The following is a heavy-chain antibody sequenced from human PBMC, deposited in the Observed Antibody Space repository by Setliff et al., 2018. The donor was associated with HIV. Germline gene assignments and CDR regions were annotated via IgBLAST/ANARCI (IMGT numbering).Heavy chain of an antibody. CDR3: ARDLSGWNYFDL. Sequence: GGSLRLSCAASGLSFNDYYMSWVRQAPGKGLEWLSYISDSSTYTHYADSVKGRFTVSRDNAKSSLFLQMNSLRAEDTAVYYCARDLSGWNYFDLWGQGTLVTVSS. J-gene: IGHJ4*02. CDR2: ISDSSTYT. V-gene: IGHV3-11*05. CDR1: GLSFNDYY. D-gene: IGHD6-19*01.